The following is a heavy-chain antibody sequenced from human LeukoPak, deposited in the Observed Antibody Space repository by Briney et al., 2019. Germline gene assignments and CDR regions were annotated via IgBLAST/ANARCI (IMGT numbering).Heavy chain of an antibody. CDR2: IYYSVST. CDR1: RRPINISRYY. D-gene: IGHD4-17*01. J-gene: IGHJ4*02. CDR3: ARQRADGDYHFDY. Sequence: SQTLLLTSPVFRRPINISRYYRGWIRQPPGKGLKWFGRIYYSVSTYYNPSLKSRVTISVDTSKHQFSLKLSSVTAADTAVYYCARQRADGDYHFDYWGQGTLVTVSS. V-gene: IGHV4-39*01.